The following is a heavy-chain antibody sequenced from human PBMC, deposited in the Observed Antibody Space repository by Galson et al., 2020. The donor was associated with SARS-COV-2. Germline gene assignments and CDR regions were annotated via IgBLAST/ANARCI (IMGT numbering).Heavy chain of an antibody. Sequence: ASVKVSCKASGYSFSTYDISWVRQAPGQGPEWMGWIATHNSHTRYAQKFQGRVTMTIDTSTSTAYMELRSLGSDDTAVYYCARDGGYERGVFDYWGQGALVTVSS. J-gene: IGHJ4*02. CDR3: ARDGGYERGVFDY. D-gene: IGHD5-12*01. V-gene: IGHV1-18*01. CDR2: IATHNSHT. CDR1: GYSFSTYD.